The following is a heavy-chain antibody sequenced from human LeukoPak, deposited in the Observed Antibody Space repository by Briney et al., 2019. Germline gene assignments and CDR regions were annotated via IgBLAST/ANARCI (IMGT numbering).Heavy chain of an antibody. Sequence: GRSLRLSCAASGFTFSSYGMHWVRQAPGKGLEWVAVIWYDGSNKYYADSVKGRFTISRDNSKSTLYLQMNSLRAEDTAVYYCAKDNEKYLNWLPGDYWGQGTLVTVSS. J-gene: IGHJ4*02. V-gene: IGHV3-33*06. CDR3: AKDNEKYLNWLPGDY. D-gene: IGHD1-1*01. CDR2: IWYDGSNK. CDR1: GFTFSSYG.